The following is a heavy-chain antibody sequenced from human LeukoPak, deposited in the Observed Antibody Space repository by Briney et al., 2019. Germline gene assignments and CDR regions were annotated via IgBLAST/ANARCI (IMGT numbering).Heavy chain of an antibody. D-gene: IGHD4-17*01. Sequence: SETLSLTCTVSGGSISSYYWSWIRQPPGKGLEWIGYIYYSGSTNYNPSLKSRVTISVDTSKNQSSLKLSSVTAADTAVYYCARVRYGSYAFDIWGQGTMVTVSS. CDR1: GGSISSYY. V-gene: IGHV4-59*01. J-gene: IGHJ3*02. CDR3: ARVRYGSYAFDI. CDR2: IYYSGST.